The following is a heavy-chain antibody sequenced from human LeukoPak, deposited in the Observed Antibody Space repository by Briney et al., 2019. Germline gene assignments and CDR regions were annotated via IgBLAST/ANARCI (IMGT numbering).Heavy chain of an antibody. CDR3: ARVLDCSSTSCYTEVYNWFDP. Sequence: ASVKVSCKASGGTFSSYAISWVRQAPGQGLEWMGWISAYNGNTNYAQKLQGRVTMTTDTSTSTAYMELRSLRSDDTAVYYCARVLDCSSTSCYTEVYNWFDPWGQGTLVTVSS. CDR2: ISAYNGNT. V-gene: IGHV1-18*01. J-gene: IGHJ5*02. CDR1: GGTFSSYA. D-gene: IGHD2-2*02.